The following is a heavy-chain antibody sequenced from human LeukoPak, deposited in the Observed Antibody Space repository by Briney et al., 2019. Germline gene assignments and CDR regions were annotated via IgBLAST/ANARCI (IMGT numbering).Heavy chain of an antibody. CDR2: IYYSGST. J-gene: IGHJ6*02. CDR3: ARGSRLRLYGMDV. CDR1: GVSISPYY. V-gene: IGHV4-59*01. D-gene: IGHD4-17*01. Sequence: PSETLSLTCAVSGVSISPYYWAWIRQPPGKGLEWIGYIYYSGSTNYNPSLKSRVTISVDTSKNQFSLKLSSVTAADTAVYYCARGSRLRLYGMDVWGQGTTVTVSS.